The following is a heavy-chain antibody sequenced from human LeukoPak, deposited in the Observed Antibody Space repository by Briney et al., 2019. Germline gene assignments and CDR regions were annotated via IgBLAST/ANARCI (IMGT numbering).Heavy chain of an antibody. CDR2: IDGGGVYT. Sequence: GGSLRLSGTATGFTFSNYVVSWVRQAPGKGLEWVSAIDGGGVYTFYADSVRGRFTISRDNSKNTLYLQMNSLRGDDTAVYYCAKRKDVSGTTAVFDYWGQGTLVTVSS. D-gene: IGHD1-1*01. CDR3: AKRKDVSGTTAVFDY. CDR1: GFTFSNYV. V-gene: IGHV3-23*01. J-gene: IGHJ4*02.